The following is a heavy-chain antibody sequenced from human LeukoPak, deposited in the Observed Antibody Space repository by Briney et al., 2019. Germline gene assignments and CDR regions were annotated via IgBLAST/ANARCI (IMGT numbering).Heavy chain of an antibody. V-gene: IGHV3-23*03. Sequence: GGSLRLSCAASGFTFSSYAMSWVRQAPGKGLEWVSVINSVNTYYADSVKGRFTLSRDTSKNTLYLQMNSLRADDTAVYFCAKGYTTGWSEGYLDYCGQGTLVTVSS. D-gene: IGHD6-19*01. J-gene: IGHJ4*02. CDR1: GFTFSSYA. CDR3: AKGYTTGWSEGYLDY. CDR2: INSVNT.